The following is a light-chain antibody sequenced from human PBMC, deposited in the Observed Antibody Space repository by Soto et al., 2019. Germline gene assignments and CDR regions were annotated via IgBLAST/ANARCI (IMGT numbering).Light chain of an antibody. J-gene: IGLJ1*01. CDR1: SSDVGGYNY. Sequence: QSVLTQPACVSLSPGQSITISCTGTSSDVGGYNYVSWYQQHPGKAPKLMIYEVSNRPSGVSNRFSGSKSGNTASLTISGLQAEDEADYYCSSYTSSRPYVFGTGTKVTVL. CDR2: EVS. CDR3: SSYTSSRPYV. V-gene: IGLV2-14*01.